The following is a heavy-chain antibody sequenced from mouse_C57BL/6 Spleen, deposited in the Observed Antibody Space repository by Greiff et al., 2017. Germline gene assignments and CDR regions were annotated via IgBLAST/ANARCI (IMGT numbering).Heavy chain of an antibody. CDR2: ILPGSGST. CDR1: GYTFTGYW. D-gene: IGHD2-4*01. V-gene: IGHV1-9*01. J-gene: IGHJ4*01. Sequence: QVQLQQSGAELMKPGASVKLSCKATGYTFTGYWIEWVKQRPGHGLEWIGEILPGSGSTNYNEKFKGKATFTADTSSNTAYMQLSSLTTEDSAIYYSARGPIYYEYDEGKNAMDYWGQGTSVTGSS. CDR3: ARGPIYYEYDEGKNAMDY.